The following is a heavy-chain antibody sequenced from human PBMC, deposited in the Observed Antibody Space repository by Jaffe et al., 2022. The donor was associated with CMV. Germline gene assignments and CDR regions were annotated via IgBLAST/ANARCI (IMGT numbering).Heavy chain of an antibody. J-gene: IGHJ4*02. CDR1: GVFISDHY. D-gene: IGHD2-8*01. Sequence: QVPLQESGPRLVKPSETLSLTCSVSGVFISDHYWSWIRQSPGKGLEWIGHIYYDGTTNYNPSLKSRVAISIDTSKNQFSLNLSSVTAADTAVYYCVGAPNEYYFDYWGQGPLVTVSS. CDR3: VGAPNEYYFDY. CDR2: IYYDGTT. V-gene: IGHV4-59*11.